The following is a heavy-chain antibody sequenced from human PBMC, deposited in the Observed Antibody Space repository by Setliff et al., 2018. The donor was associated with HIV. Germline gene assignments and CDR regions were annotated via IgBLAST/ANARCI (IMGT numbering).Heavy chain of an antibody. CDR2: IYGSGST. J-gene: IGHJ1*01. CDR3: ASFDLSTTSSAD. V-gene: IGHV4-59*12. CDR1: SGSIKSYY. Sequence: SETLSLTCTVSSGSIKSYYWSWIRQPPGKGLEWVGYIYGSGSTNYNPSLKSRLTISIDMSKNQFSLRLYSVTAADTAVYYFASFDLSTTSSADWGQGALVTVSS. D-gene: IGHD6-6*01.